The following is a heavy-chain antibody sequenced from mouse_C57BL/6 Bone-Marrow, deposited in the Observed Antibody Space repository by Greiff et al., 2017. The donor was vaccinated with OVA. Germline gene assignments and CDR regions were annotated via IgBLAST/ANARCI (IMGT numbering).Heavy chain of an antibody. Sequence: VQLQESGAELVRPGTSVKVSCKASGYAFTNYLIEWVKQRPGQGLEWIGVINPGSGGTNYNEKFKGKATLTADKSSSTAYMQLSRLTSEDSAVYFCASSYYYGSSRSWFAYWGQGTLVTVSA. CDR3: ASSYYYGSSRSWFAY. V-gene: IGHV1-54*01. J-gene: IGHJ3*01. CDR1: GYAFTNYL. CDR2: INPGSGGT. D-gene: IGHD1-1*01.